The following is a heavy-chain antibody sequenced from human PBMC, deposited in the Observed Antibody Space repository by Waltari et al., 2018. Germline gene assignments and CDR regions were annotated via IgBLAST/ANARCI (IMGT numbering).Heavy chain of an antibody. J-gene: IGHJ1*01. Sequence: QVQLQESGPGLVKPSETLSLTCTVSGGSISSYYWSWIRQSPGKGLEWIGYTYYSGSTNYNPSLKSRVTISVDTSKNQFSLKLSSVTAADTAVYYCARVGYDSSGYNFQHWGQGTLVTVSS. CDR1: GGSISSYY. D-gene: IGHD3-22*01. V-gene: IGHV4-59*01. CDR2: TYYSGST. CDR3: ARVGYDSSGYNFQH.